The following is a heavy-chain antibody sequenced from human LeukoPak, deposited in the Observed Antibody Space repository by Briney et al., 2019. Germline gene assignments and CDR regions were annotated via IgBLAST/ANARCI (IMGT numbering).Heavy chain of an antibody. Sequence: PSETLSLTCAVYGGSFSGYYWTWIRQPPGKGLEWIGYIYYSGSTNYNPSLKSRVTIALDTSKNQFSLKLSSVTAADTAVYYCARVYYDILEYYTDVWGKGTTVTISS. D-gene: IGHD3-9*01. J-gene: IGHJ6*03. CDR3: ARVYYDILEYYTDV. V-gene: IGHV4-59*01. CDR1: GGSFSGYY. CDR2: IYYSGST.